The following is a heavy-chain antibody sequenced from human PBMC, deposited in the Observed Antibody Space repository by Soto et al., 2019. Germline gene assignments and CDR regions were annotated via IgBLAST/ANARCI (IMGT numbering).Heavy chain of an antibody. CDR1: ADDFVSYR. D-gene: IGHD2-8*01. CDR2: VRPGDSET. Sequence: GESLKISCKGPADDFVSYRIGWVRQVSGKGLEWIGHVRPGDSETRYGPSFHGHVSISADKSISTVYLQWTNLKASDTGVYYCARHVGEVGYCINGVCRMDLWGRGTTVTVSS. CDR3: ARHVGEVGYCINGVCRMDL. J-gene: IGHJ6*02. V-gene: IGHV5-51*01.